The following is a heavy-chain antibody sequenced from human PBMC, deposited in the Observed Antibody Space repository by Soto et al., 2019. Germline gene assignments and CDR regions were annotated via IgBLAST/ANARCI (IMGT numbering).Heavy chain of an antibody. V-gene: IGHV4-30-4*01. CDR3: ATSPYYYDSSGYYLDY. CDR2: IYYSGST. Sequence: SETLSLTCTVSCGSISSGDYYWSWIRQPPGKGLEWIGYIYYSGSTYYNPSLKSRVTISVDTSKNQFSLKLSSVTAADTAVYYCATSPYYYDSSGYYLDYWGQGTLVTVSS. CDR1: CGSISSGDYY. J-gene: IGHJ4*02. D-gene: IGHD3-22*01.